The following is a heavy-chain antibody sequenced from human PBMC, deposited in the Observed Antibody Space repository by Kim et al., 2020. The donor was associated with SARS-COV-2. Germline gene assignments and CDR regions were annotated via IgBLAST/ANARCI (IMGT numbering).Heavy chain of an antibody. J-gene: IGHJ4*02. D-gene: IGHD4-17*01. Sequence: YADSVKGRFTISRDNFKNTLSLQMNSLRVDDTDEYYCVKVSHDYGDYYYDYWGQGTLVTVSS. CDR3: VKVSHDYGDYYYDY. V-gene: IGHV3-23*05.